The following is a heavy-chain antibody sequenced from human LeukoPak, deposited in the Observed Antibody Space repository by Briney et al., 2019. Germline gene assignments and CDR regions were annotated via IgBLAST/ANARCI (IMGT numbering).Heavy chain of an antibody. D-gene: IGHD2/OR15-2a*01. V-gene: IGHV1-3*01. CDR3: ARERGSNSPFDY. Sequence: ASVKVSCKPSGYTFTNYPIHWERQAPGQGLEWMGWINAGDGNTKNSQKFQGRVTITRDTSARTVDMELDSLTSEDTAVYYCARERGSNSPFDYWGQGTLVTVSS. CDR2: INAGDGNT. CDR1: GYTFTNYP. J-gene: IGHJ4*02.